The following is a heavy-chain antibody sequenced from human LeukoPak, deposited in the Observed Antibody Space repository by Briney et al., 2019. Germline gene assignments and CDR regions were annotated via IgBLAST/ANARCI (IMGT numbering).Heavy chain of an antibody. V-gene: IGHV3-23*01. CDR1: GFTFSSYA. D-gene: IGHD3-3*01. J-gene: IGHJ6*03. CDR3: AARYYDFWSGYYTDGYYYYMDV. CDR2: ISGSGGST. Sequence: PGGSLRLSCAASGFTFSSYAMSWVRQAPGKGLEWVSAISGSGGSTYYADSVKGRFTISRDNSKDTLYLQMNSLRAGDTGVYYCAARYYDFWSGYYTDGYYYYMDVWGKGTTVTVSS.